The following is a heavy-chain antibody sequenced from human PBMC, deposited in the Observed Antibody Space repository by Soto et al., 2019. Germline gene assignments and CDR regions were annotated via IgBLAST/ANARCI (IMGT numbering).Heavy chain of an antibody. CDR3: AGELRGYSYGSGDIY. V-gene: IGHV4-30-4*01. Sequence: SQPLPLTCIVSGASITSDENYWTWIRQPPGKGLEWIGYIDSGGTTYYKPSLQSRVAISIDTSENQFSLNLNSVTAADTAVYYWAGELRGYSYGSGDIYWGQGTRVT. CDR2: IDSGGTT. J-gene: IGHJ4*02. CDR1: GASITSDENY. D-gene: IGHD5-18*01.